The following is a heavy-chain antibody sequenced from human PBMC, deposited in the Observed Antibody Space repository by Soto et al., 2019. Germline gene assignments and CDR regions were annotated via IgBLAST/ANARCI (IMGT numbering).Heavy chain of an antibody. Sequence: GGSLRLSCAASGFTFSSYAMSWVRQAPGKGLEWVSAISGSGGSTYYADSVKGRFTISRDNSKNTLYLQMNSLRAEDTAVYYCAIVATIPSQEGYFDYWGQGTLVTVSS. D-gene: IGHD5-12*01. CDR2: ISGSGGST. V-gene: IGHV3-23*01. CDR3: AIVATIPSQEGYFDY. J-gene: IGHJ4*02. CDR1: GFTFSSYA.